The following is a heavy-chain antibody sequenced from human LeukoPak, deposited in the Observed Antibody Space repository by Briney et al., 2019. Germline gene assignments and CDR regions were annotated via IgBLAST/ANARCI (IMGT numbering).Heavy chain of an antibody. V-gene: IGHV3-21*01. CDR1: GFTFSSYS. J-gene: IGHJ5*02. CDR2: ISSSSSYI. D-gene: IGHD3-3*01. CDR3: ARDYDFWSGYSYNWFDP. Sequence: PGGSLRLYCAASGFTFSSYSMNWVRQAPGKGPEWVSSISSSSSYIYYADSVKGRFTISRDNAKNSLYLQMNSLRAEDTAVYYCARDYDFWSGYSYNWFDPWGQGTLVTVSS.